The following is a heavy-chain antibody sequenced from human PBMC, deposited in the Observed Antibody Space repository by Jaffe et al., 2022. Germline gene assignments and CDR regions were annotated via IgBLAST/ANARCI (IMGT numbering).Heavy chain of an antibody. CDR1: GFTFSSYG. CDR3: AKVFHRVATIGYFDY. J-gene: IGHJ4*02. Sequence: QVQLVESGGGVVQPGGSLRLSCAASGFTFSSYGMHWVRQAPGKGLEWVAFIRYDGSNKYYADSVKGRFTISRDNSKNTLYLQMNSLRAEDTAVYYCAKVFHRVATIGYFDYWGQGTLVTVSS. V-gene: IGHV3-30*02. D-gene: IGHD5-12*01. CDR2: IRYDGSNK.